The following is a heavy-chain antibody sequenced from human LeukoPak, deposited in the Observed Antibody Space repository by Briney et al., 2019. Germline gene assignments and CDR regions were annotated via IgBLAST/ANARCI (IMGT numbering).Heavy chain of an antibody. CDR3: ARGDILTGYYYFDY. D-gene: IGHD3-9*01. J-gene: IGHJ4*02. Sequence: ASVKVSCKASGYTFTNFGISWVRQAPGQGLEWMGWISAYNGNTNYAQKLQGRVTMTTDTSTSTAYMELRSLRSDDTAVYYCARGDILTGYYYFDYWGQGTLVTVSS. V-gene: IGHV1-18*01. CDR2: ISAYNGNT. CDR1: GYTFTNFG.